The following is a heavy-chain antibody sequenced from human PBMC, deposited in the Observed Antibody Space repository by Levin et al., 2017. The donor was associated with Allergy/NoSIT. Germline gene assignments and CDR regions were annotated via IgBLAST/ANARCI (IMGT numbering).Heavy chain of an antibody. CDR3: ARDQSGDYSAKPFYCFDF. CDR2: INPNSGGT. D-gene: IGHD4-17*01. J-gene: IGHJ4*02. CDR1: GYTFMDYY. V-gene: IGHV1-2*02. Sequence: GASVKVSCKTSGYTFMDYYFHWVRQAPGQGLEWMGWINPNSGGTTYGQNFQGRVTITRDTSISTVYMELSSLTSDDTAVYFCARDQSGDYSAKPFYCFDFWGQGSLVTVSS.